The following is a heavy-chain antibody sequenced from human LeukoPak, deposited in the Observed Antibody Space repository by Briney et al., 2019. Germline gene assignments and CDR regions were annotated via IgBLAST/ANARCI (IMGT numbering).Heavy chain of an antibody. J-gene: IGHJ5*02. Sequence: SETLSLTCTVSGGSISNYYWGWIRQPPGKGLEWIGSIYYSGSTYYNPSLKSRVTISVDTSKNQFSLKLSSVTAADTAVYYCARRVAAADVRFDPWGQGTLVTVSS. CDR3: ARRVAAADVRFDP. CDR1: GGSISNYY. D-gene: IGHD6-13*01. V-gene: IGHV4-39*01. CDR2: IYYSGST.